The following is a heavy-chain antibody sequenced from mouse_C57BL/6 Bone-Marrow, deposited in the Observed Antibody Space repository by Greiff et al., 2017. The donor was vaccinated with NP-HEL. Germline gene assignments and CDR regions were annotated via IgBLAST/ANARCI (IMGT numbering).Heavy chain of an antibody. CDR3: ARDTTVVAQNDFDY. V-gene: IGHV1-53*01. CDR1: GYTFTSYW. Sequence: QVQLQQPGTELVKPGASVKLSCKASGYTFTSYWMHWVKQRPGQGLEWIGNINPSNGGTNYNEKFKSKATLTVDKSSSTAYMQLSSLTSEDSAVDYCARDTTVVAQNDFDYWGQGTTLTVSS. CDR2: INPSNGGT. J-gene: IGHJ2*01. D-gene: IGHD1-1*01.